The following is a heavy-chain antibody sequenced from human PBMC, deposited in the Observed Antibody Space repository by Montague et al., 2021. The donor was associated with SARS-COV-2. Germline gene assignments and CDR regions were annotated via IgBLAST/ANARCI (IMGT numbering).Heavy chain of an antibody. CDR1: GFTFSSYS. CDR3: ARDPALYYYYMDV. Sequence: SLRLSCAASGFTFSSYSMNWVRQAPGKGLEWVSSISSSSSYIYYADSVKGRFTISRDNAKNSLYLQMNSLRAEDTAVCYCARDPALYYYYMDVWGKGTTVTVSS. V-gene: IGHV3-21*01. J-gene: IGHJ6*03. CDR2: ISSSSSYI.